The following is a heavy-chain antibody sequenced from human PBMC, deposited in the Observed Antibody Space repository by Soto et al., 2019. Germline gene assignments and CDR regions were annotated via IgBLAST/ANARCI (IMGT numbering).Heavy chain of an antibody. J-gene: IGHJ5*02. Sequence: PSETLSLTCAVYGGSFNGYYWSWIRQPPGKGLEWIGEINHSGSTNYNPSLKSRVTISVDTSKNQFSLKLSSVTAADTAVYYCARTFMGSGSYYLNWFDPWGQGTLVTVSS. V-gene: IGHV4-34*01. D-gene: IGHD3-10*01. CDR2: INHSGST. CDR1: GGSFNGYY. CDR3: ARTFMGSGSYYLNWFDP.